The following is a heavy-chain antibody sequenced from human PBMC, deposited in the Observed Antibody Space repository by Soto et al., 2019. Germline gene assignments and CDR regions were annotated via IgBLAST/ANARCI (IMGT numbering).Heavy chain of an antibody. CDR2: IYYSGST. J-gene: IGHJ6*02. V-gene: IGHV4-31*03. CDR1: GDSIRSGGYY. Sequence: QVQLQESGPGLVKPSQTLSLTCTVSGDSIRSGGYYWSWIRPHPGKGLVWFGYIYYSGSTYYNPSLKSRVTISVDTSRNQFTLKLSSVTAADTDVYYCARDQEVNYSGYGGSDYYYGMDVWGQGTTVTVSS. CDR3: ARDQEVNYSGYGGSDYYYGMDV. D-gene: IGHD4-4*01.